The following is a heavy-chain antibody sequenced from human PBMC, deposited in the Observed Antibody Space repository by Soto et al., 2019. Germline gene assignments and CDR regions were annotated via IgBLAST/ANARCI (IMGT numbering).Heavy chain of an antibody. CDR3: ERERKTRQHGMDV. V-gene: IGHV3-21*01. CDR2: ISSSGDYI. CDR1: GFTFSSYS. Sequence: PGGSLRLSCAASGFTFSSYSINWVRQAPGKGLEWVSSISSSGDYIYYADSVKGRFTISRDNANNSLFLQMNSLRAEDTAVYFCERERKTRQHGMDVWGQGTTVTVSS. J-gene: IGHJ6*02.